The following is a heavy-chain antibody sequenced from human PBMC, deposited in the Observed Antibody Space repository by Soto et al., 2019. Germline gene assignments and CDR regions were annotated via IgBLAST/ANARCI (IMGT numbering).Heavy chain of an antibody. Sequence: VKVSCKASGYTFTSYGISWVRQAPGQGLEWLGWISAYNGNTNYAQELQGRVTMTTDTSKHQYSLHLNSVTPEDTAVYYCAGTSSLQWYYMDVWDKGTTVTVSS. CDR3: AGTSSLQWYYMDV. J-gene: IGHJ6*03. CDR1: GYTFTSYG. V-gene: IGHV1-18*01. CDR2: ISAYNGNT. D-gene: IGHD1-7*01.